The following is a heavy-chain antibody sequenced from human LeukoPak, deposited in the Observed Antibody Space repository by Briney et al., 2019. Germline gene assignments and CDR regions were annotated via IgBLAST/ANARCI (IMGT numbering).Heavy chain of an antibody. CDR2: IYYSGST. J-gene: IGHJ4*02. CDR3: ARPGRSGSYYGSFDY. V-gene: IGHV4-39*01. Sequence: NPSETLSLTCTVSGGSISSSSYYWGWIRQPPGKGLEWIGSIYYSGSTYYNPSLKSRVTISVDTSKNQFSLKLSSVTAADTAVYYCARPGRSGSYYGSFDYWGQGTLVTVSS. D-gene: IGHD1-26*01. CDR1: GGSISSSSYY.